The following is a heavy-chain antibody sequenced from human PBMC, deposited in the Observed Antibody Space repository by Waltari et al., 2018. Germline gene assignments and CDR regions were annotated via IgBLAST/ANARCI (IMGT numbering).Heavy chain of an antibody. CDR3: ARDPHYSNFDY. CDR1: GFTFSTYW. V-gene: IGHV3-7*01. J-gene: IGHJ4*02. Sequence: EVHLVESGGGLVQPGGSLRLSCAASGFTFSTYWMTWVRQAPGKGLEWLANIKGEGSQKNYVDSVKGRFTSSRDTANNSLYLQMNSLRAEDTAVYYCARDPHYSNFDYWGQGTLVTVSS. D-gene: IGHD4-4*01. CDR2: IKGEGSQK.